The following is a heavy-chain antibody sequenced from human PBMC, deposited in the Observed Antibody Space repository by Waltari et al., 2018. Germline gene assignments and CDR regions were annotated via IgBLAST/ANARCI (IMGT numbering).Heavy chain of an antibody. V-gene: IGHV4-61*02. Sequence: QVQLQESGPGLVKPSQTLSLTCTVSGGSINSGSYYWTWIRQPAGKGMEWIGRIYTSGSTHYTPPLKCLVTISVDPSTNPFSLKLSSVTAADTAIYYCARYSDFGVVMPSYYYGMDVWGQGTTVIVSS. D-gene: IGHD3-3*01. J-gene: IGHJ6*02. CDR2: IYTSGST. CDR3: ARYSDFGVVMPSYYYGMDV. CDR1: GGSINSGSYY.